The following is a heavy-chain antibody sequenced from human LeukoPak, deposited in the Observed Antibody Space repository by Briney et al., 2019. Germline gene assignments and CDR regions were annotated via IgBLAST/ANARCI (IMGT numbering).Heavy chain of an antibody. CDR1: GCTFTSYG. CDR2: ISAYNGNT. V-gene: IGHV1-18*01. J-gene: IGHJ4*02. Sequence: ASVKVSCKASGCTFTSYGITWVRQAPGQGLEWMGWISAYNGNTNYAQKLQGRVTMTTDTSTSTAYMELRSLRSDDTAVYYCAVEAKGDCSSTSCYVDYWGQGTLVTVSS. CDR3: AVEAKGDCSSTSCYVDY. D-gene: IGHD2-2*01.